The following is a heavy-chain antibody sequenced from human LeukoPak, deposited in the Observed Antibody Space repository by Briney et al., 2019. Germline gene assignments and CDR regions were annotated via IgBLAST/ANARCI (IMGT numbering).Heavy chain of an antibody. CDR1: GGSISSSSYY. CDR2: IYHSGST. V-gene: IGHV4-39*07. CDR3: ARAPISGSYEYYWFDP. J-gene: IGHJ5*02. D-gene: IGHD1-26*01. Sequence: SETLSLTCTVSGGSISSSSYYWGWIRQPPGKGLEWIGSIYHSGSTYYNPSLKSRVTISVDTSKNQFSLKLSSVTAADTAVYYCARAPISGSYEYYWFDPWGQGTLVTVSS.